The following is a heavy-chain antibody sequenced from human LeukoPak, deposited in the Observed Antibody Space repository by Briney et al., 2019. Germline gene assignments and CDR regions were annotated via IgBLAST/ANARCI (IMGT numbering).Heavy chain of an antibody. J-gene: IGHJ4*02. Sequence: GGSLRLSCAASGFTFSSYSMSWVRQAPGKGLEWVGFIRSKAYGGTTEYAASVKGRFTISRDDSKSIAYLQMNSLKTEDTAVYYCTREYGYSSSWYVWRYFDYWGQGTLVTASS. CDR2: IRSKAYGGTT. D-gene: IGHD6-13*01. CDR1: GFTFSSYS. CDR3: TREYGYSSSWYVWRYFDY. V-gene: IGHV3-49*04.